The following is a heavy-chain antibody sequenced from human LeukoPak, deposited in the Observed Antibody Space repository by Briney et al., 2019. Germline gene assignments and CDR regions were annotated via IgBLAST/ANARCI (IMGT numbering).Heavy chain of an antibody. J-gene: IGHJ4*02. D-gene: IGHD3-22*01. CDR3: AKEDDSNGYYPHFDY. Sequence: GRSLRLSCAASGFTFDDYAMHWVRQAPGKGLEWVSGISWNSGSIGYADSVKGRFTISRDNAKNSLYLQMNSLRAEDMALYYCAKEDDSNGYYPHFDYWGQGTLVTVSS. CDR2: ISWNSGSI. V-gene: IGHV3-9*03. CDR1: GFTFDDYA.